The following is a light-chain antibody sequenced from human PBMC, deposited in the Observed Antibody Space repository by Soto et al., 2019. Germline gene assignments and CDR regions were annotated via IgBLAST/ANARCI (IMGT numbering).Light chain of an antibody. CDR1: QSVSSSY. CDR2: GAS. J-gene: IGKJ2*01. CDR3: QQYGSSPYT. Sequence: EIVFTQSRSTLYLSPGERVTLSCSASQSVSSSYLAWYQQKPGQAPRLLIYGASSRATGIPDRFSGSGSGTDFTLTISRLEPGDFAVYYCQQYGSSPYTFGQGTKVDIK. V-gene: IGKV3-20*01.